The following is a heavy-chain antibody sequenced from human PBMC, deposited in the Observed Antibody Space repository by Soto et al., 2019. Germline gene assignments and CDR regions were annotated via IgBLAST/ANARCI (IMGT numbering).Heavy chain of an antibody. D-gene: IGHD1-26*01. CDR2: ISYDGSNK. Sequence: QVQLVESGGGVVQPGRSLRLSCASSGFSFSGYDMHWGRQAPGKGLEWVALISYDGSNKYYPASVNDRFTISRDNSKSTLYLQMSSLRTEDTAVYYCAKGFYSGSYFFDYWGQGTLVTVSS. CDR1: GFSFSGYD. J-gene: IGHJ4*02. CDR3: AKGFYSGSYFFDY. V-gene: IGHV3-30*18.